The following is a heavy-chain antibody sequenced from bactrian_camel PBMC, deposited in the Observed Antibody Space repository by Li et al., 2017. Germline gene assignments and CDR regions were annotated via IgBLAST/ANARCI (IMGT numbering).Heavy chain of an antibody. V-gene: IGHV3S54*01. CDR2: TDTNGYRT. J-gene: IGHJ2*01. CDR3: ATDDSLDCGWYFDARVRHLEA. Sequence: HVQLVESGGGSVQAGESLNLSCSISGHTRSNYCMGWFRQRPGHEREGVAVTDTNGYRTYSDSVKGRFTISGASARNTVSLQMNSLRPEDTGMYYCATDDSLDCGWYFDARVRHLEAMGQGTQVTVS. D-gene: IGHD6*01. CDR1: GHTRSNYC.